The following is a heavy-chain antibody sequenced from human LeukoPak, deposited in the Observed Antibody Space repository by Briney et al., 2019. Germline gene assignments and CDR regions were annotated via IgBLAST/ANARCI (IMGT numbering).Heavy chain of an antibody. J-gene: IGHJ6*02. D-gene: IGHD4-23*01. CDR1: GFSVSSNY. CDR2: TYGGGST. V-gene: IGHV3-66*01. Sequence: PGGSLRLSCAASGFSVSSNYMSWARQAPGKGLEWVSVTYGGGSTYYADSVKGRFTISRDNSKNTLYLQMNSLRAEDTAVYYCARGPYGGNPSYYYYGMDVWGQGTTVTVSS. CDR3: ARGPYGGNPSYYYYGMDV.